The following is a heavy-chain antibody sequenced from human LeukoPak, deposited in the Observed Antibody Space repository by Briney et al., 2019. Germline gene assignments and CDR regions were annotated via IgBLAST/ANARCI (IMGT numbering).Heavy chain of an antibody. D-gene: IGHD5-18*01. CDR1: GGSISSYY. CDR2: IYYSGST. J-gene: IGHJ4*02. Sequence: SETLSLTCTASGGSISSYYWSWIRQPPGKGLEWIGYIYYSGSTNYNPSLKSRVTISVDTSKNQFSLKLSSVTAADTAVYYCASSTEYSYGYTFSLDYWGQGTLVTVSS. CDR3: ASSTEYSYGYTFSLDY. V-gene: IGHV4-59*08.